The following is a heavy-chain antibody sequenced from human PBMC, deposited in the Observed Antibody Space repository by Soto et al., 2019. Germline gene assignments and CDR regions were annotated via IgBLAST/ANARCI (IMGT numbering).Heavy chain of an antibody. V-gene: IGHV1-69*06. Sequence: SVKVSCKASGGTVSSYAISWVRQAPGQGLEWMGGIIPIFGTANYAQTFQGRVTITADKSTSTAYMELSSLRSEDTAVDYCARVPLVAATLFWFDPWGQGALVTVSS. J-gene: IGHJ5*02. CDR2: IIPIFGTA. D-gene: IGHD2-15*01. CDR3: ARVPLVAATLFWFDP. CDR1: GGTVSSYA.